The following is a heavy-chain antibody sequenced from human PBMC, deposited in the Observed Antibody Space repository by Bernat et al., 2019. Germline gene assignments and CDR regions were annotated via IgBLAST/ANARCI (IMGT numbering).Heavy chain of an antibody. CDR1: GYTFTSYA. CDR2: INTNTGNP. D-gene: IGHD3-3*01. V-gene: IGHV7-4-1*01. J-gene: IGHJ6*03. Sequence: QVQLVQSGSELKKPGASVKVSCKASGYTFTSYAMNWVRQAPGQGLEWMGWINTNTGNPTYAQGFTGRFVFSLDTSVSTAYLQICSLNAEDTAVYYCARTYYDFWSGQYYYYYMDVWGKGTTVTVSS. CDR3: ARTYYDFWSGQYYYYYMDV.